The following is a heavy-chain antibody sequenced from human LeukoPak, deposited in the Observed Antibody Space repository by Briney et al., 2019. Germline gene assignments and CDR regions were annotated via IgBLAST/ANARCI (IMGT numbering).Heavy chain of an antibody. CDR2: INHSGST. D-gene: IGHD4-17*01. Sequence: PSETLSLTCAVYGGSFSGYYWSWIRQPPGKGLEWIGEINHSGSTNYNPSLKSRVTISVDTSKNQFSLKLSSVTAADTAVYYCASVTMDAFDIWGQGTMVTVSS. V-gene: IGHV4-34*01. CDR1: GGSFSGYY. CDR3: ASVTMDAFDI. J-gene: IGHJ3*02.